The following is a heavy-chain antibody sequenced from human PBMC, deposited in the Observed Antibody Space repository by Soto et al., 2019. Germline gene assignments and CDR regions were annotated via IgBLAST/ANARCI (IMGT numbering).Heavy chain of an antibody. CDR2: IYWNDDK. J-gene: IGHJ4*02. V-gene: IGHV2-5*01. CDR1: GFSVSTIGVS. Sequence: SGPTLVNPTRTLTLTCTFSGFSVSTIGVSGGWIRQPPGKALEWLAFIYWNDDKSYSPSLKSRLTVTKDNSKKQVVLTMTNVDPADTATYYCAHRVGYSGSFDYWGQGTLVTVSS. D-gene: IGHD6-25*01. CDR3: AHRVGYSGSFDY.